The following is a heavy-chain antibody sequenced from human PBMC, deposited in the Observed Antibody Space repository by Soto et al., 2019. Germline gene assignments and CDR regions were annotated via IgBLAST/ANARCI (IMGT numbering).Heavy chain of an antibody. CDR1: GFTFSSYA. Sequence: HPGGSLRLSCAASGFTFSSYAMSWVRQAPGKGLEWVSAISGSGGSTYYADSVKGRFTISRDNSKNTLYLQMNSLRAEDTAVYYCAKASDTAMDYYYYGMDVWGQGTTVTASS. D-gene: IGHD5-18*01. CDR2: ISGSGGST. J-gene: IGHJ6*02. V-gene: IGHV3-23*01. CDR3: AKASDTAMDYYYYGMDV.